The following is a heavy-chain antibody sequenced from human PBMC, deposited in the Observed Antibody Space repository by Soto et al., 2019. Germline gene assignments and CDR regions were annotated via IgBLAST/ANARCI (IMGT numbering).Heavy chain of an antibody. CDR3: ARVRGDSSSWPYFDY. D-gene: IGHD6-13*01. V-gene: IGHV3-30-3*01. J-gene: IGHJ4*02. CDR1: GFTFSSYA. Sequence: PGGSLRLSCAASGFTFSSYAMHWVRQAPGKGLEWVAVISYDGSNKYYADSVKGRFTISRDNSKNTLYLQMNSLRAEDTAVYYCARVRGDSSSWPYFDYWGQGTLVTVSS. CDR2: ISYDGSNK.